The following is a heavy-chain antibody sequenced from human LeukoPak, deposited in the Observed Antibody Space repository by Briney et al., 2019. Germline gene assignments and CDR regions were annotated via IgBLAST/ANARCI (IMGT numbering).Heavy chain of an antibody. CDR2: FDPEDGET. V-gene: IGHV1-24*01. CDR1: GYTLTELS. Sequence: ASVKVSCKVSGYTLTELSMHWVRQAPGKGLEWMGGFDPEDGETIYAQKFQGRVTMTEDTSTGTAYMELSSLRSEDAAVYYCATGGIVVVIPGGHTNNAFDIWGQGTMVTVSS. J-gene: IGHJ3*02. D-gene: IGHD3-22*01. CDR3: ATGGIVVVIPGGHTNNAFDI.